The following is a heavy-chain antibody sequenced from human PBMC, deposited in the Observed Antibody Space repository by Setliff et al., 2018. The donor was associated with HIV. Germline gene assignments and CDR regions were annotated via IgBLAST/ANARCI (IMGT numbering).Heavy chain of an antibody. D-gene: IGHD2-15*01. CDR2: INRDGSYT. Sequence: GGSLRLSCAASGFSFSSYWMYWVRQAPGKGLVWVSRINRDGSYTIYADSVEGRFTISRDNAKNTLYLQMNSLGAEDTAVYYCARDFCGSSCSSGYGYFDHWGQGTLVTVSS. CDR3: ARDFCGSSCSSGYGYFDH. J-gene: IGHJ4*02. V-gene: IGHV3-74*01. CDR1: GFSFSSYW.